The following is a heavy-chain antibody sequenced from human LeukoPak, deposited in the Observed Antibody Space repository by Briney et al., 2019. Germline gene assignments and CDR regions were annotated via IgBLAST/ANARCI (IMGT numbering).Heavy chain of an antibody. Sequence: GGSLRLSCAASGFTFSSYSMNWVRQAPGKGLEWVSYISSSSSTIYYADSVKGRFTISRDNAKNSLYLQMNSLGAEDTAVYYCARLKHYYDSSGYPSYYYYGMDVWGQGTTVTVSS. D-gene: IGHD3-22*01. CDR3: ARLKHYYDSSGYPSYYYYGMDV. J-gene: IGHJ6*02. CDR2: ISSSSSTI. CDR1: GFTFSSYS. V-gene: IGHV3-48*04.